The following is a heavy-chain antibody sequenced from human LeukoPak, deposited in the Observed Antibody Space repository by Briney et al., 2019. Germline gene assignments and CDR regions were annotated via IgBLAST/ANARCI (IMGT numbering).Heavy chain of an antibody. J-gene: IGHJ4*02. CDR2: ISGDGRAI. CDR3: ATSLSGWFGPSAYY. Sequence: GGSLRLSCVASGFAFSSYEMSWIRQAPGKGLEWVSFISGDGRAIHYADSVKGRFTISADNARNSVFLQMNSPRAEDTAVYYCATSLSGWFGPSAYYCGQGTLVTVSS. V-gene: IGHV3-48*03. CDR1: GFAFSSYE. D-gene: IGHD6-19*01.